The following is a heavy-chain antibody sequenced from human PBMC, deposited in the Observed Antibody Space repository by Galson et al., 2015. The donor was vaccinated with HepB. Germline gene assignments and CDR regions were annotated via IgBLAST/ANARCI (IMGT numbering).Heavy chain of an antibody. J-gene: IGHJ4*02. CDR1: GGSISSSNW. CDR3: ASLRYFDWLPPHFDY. D-gene: IGHD3-9*01. CDR2: IYHSGST. Sequence: SETLSLTCAVSGGSISSSNWWSWVRQPPGKGLEWIGEIYHSGSTNYNPSLKSRVTISVDKSKNQFSLKLSSVTAADTAVYYCASLRYFDWLPPHFDYWGQGTLVTVSS. V-gene: IGHV4-4*02.